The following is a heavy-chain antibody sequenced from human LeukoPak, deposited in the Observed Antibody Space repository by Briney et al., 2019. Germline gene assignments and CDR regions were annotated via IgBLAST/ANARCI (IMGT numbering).Heavy chain of an antibody. Sequence: GGSMRLSCAASGFTFSSYWMHWVRQAPGKGLVWVSGINSDGSSTHYADSVKGRFTISRDNAKNTLYLQMNSLRAEDTAVDYCARVMGYYILTGVDYWGQGTLVTVSS. CDR2: INSDGSST. J-gene: IGHJ4*02. CDR1: GFTFSSYW. CDR3: ARVMGYYILTGVDY. V-gene: IGHV3-74*01. D-gene: IGHD3-9*01.